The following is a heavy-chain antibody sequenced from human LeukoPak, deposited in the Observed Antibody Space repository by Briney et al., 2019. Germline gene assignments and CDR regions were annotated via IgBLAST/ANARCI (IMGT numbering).Heavy chain of an antibody. Sequence: SSETLSLTCAVYGGSFSGYYWSWIRQPPGKGLEWIGEINHSGSTNYNPSLKSRVTISVDTSKNQFSLKLNSVTAADTAVYYCARFRGKAAGSLWFDPWGQGTLVTVSS. V-gene: IGHV4-34*01. CDR1: GGSFSGYY. CDR3: ARFRGKAAGSLWFDP. CDR2: INHSGST. J-gene: IGHJ5*02. D-gene: IGHD6-13*01.